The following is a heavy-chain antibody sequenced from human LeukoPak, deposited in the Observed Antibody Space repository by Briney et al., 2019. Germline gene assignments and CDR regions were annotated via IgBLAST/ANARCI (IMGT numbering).Heavy chain of an antibody. V-gene: IGHV3-30*02. D-gene: IGHD6-6*01. CDR1: GFTFSSYG. CDR2: IRYDGSNK. Sequence: PGGSLRLSCEASGFTFSSYGMHWVRQAPGKGLEWVAFIRYDGSNKYYADSVKGRFTISRDNSKNTLYLQMNSLRAEGTAVYYCAKEDSSSSDYWGQGTLVTVSS. CDR3: AKEDSSSSDY. J-gene: IGHJ4*02.